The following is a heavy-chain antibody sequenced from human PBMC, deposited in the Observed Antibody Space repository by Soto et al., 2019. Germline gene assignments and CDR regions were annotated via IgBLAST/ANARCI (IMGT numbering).Heavy chain of an antibody. CDR1: GGSISSSSYY. V-gene: IGHV4-39*01. Sequence: SETLSLTCTVSGGSISSSSYYWGWIRQPPGKGLEWIGSIYYSGSTYYNPSLKSRVTISVDTSKNQFSLKLSSVTAADTAVYYCARLIVGLMVNYYGSGSYRSGFDPWGQGTLVTVSS. J-gene: IGHJ5*02. D-gene: IGHD3-10*01. CDR2: IYYSGST. CDR3: ARLIVGLMVNYYGSGSYRSGFDP.